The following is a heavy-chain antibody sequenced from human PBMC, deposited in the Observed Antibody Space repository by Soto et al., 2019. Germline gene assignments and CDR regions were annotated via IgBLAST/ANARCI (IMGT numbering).Heavy chain of an antibody. D-gene: IGHD4-17*01. CDR2: ISYIGST. CDR3: ARGDYDDSEDAFDI. V-gene: IGHV4-61*01. Sequence: QVQLQESDPGLVKPSETLSLTCAVSGGSVNSGHYYWTWIRQPPGKGLDWIGYISYIGSTKYNPSLKSRVIISLDTSKNQFSLNLSSVTAADTAIYYCARGDYDDSEDAFDIWGQGSLVTVSS. J-gene: IGHJ4*02. CDR1: GGSVNSGHYY.